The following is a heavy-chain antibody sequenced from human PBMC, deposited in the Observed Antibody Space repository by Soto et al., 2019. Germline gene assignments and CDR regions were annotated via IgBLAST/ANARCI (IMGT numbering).Heavy chain of an antibody. D-gene: IGHD4-17*01. Sequence: EVQLLESGGGLVQPGGTLRLSCAASGFTFSSYAMNWVRQAPGKGLEWVSVISGSGGSTYYADAVKGRFTISRDNSKNTLYLQMNSLRAEDTAVYYCAKRTVGWYFDLWGRGTLVTVSS. J-gene: IGHJ2*01. V-gene: IGHV3-23*01. CDR1: GFTFSSYA. CDR2: ISGSGGST. CDR3: AKRTVGWYFDL.